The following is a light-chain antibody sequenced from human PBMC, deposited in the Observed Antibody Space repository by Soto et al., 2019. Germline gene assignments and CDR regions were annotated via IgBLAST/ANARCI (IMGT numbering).Light chain of an antibody. J-gene: IGLJ2*01. V-gene: IGLV2-14*03. Sequence: QSALTQPASVSGSPGQSITISCTGTSSDVGGYNHVSWYQQHPGKAPKLMIYDVTDRPSGVSNRFSGSKSGNTASLAISRLQADDEAHYYCNSYTSTTTLVFGGGTKLTVL. CDR3: NSYTSTTTLV. CDR2: DVT. CDR1: SSDVGGYNH.